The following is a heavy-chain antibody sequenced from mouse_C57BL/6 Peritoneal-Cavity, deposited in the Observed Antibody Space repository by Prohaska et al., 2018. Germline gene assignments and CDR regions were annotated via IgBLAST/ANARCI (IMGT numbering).Heavy chain of an antibody. CDR3: ARFFNWYFDV. J-gene: IGHJ1*03. CDR2: IRNKANGYTT. Sequence: EVKLVESGGGLVQPGGSLSLSCAASGFTFTDYYMSWVRQPPGKAVEWLGFIRNKANGYTTEYSASVKGRFTISRDNSQSILYLQMNALRAEDSATYYCARFFNWYFDVWGTGTTVTVSS. CDR1: GFTFTDYY. V-gene: IGHV7-3*01.